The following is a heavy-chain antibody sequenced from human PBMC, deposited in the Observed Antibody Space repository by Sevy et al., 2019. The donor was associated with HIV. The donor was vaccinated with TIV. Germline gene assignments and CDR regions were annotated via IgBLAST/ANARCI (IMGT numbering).Heavy chain of an antibody. J-gene: IGHJ3*02. CDR1: GFTIGDYA. D-gene: IGHD2-21*01. Sequence: GGSLRLSCTASGFTIGDYAMSWVRQAPGKGLEWVGFIRRKAYGGATEYSVSVKDRFATSSGDSKSIAYLQMNSLKTEDTAVYYCTRETYINIVAFDIWGQGTMVTVSS. CDR2: IRRKAYGGAT. CDR3: TRETYINIVAFDI. V-gene: IGHV3-49*04.